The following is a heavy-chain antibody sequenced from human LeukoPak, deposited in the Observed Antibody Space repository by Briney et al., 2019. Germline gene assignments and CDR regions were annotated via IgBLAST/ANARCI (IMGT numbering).Heavy chain of an antibody. CDR2: VNNDGST. CDR1: GDPISSFY. CDR3: AKDLMHLGSRAAFEF. Sequence: SETLSLTCSVSGDPISSFYWSWLRQPPGKGLEWIGYVNNDGSTHYNPSLKSRLTILVDMSKNHFSLKLTSVTAADTAVYYCAKDLMHLGSRAAFEFWGRGSLVTVSP. D-gene: IGHD2-15*01. J-gene: IGHJ4*02. V-gene: IGHV4-59*12.